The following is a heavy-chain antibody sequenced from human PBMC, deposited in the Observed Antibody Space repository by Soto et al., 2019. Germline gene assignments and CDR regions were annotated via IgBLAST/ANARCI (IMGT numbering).Heavy chain of an antibody. D-gene: IGHD2-21*02. J-gene: IGHJ4*02. CDR3: ARDPPPKYCGGDCSPVGY. Sequence: QVQLQESGPGLVKPSQTRSLTCTVSGGSISSGGYYWSWIRQHPGKGLEWIGYIYYSGSTYYNPSLKSRVTISVGTSKNQFSLKLSSVTAADTAVYYCARDPPPKYCGGDCSPVGYWGQGTLVTVSS. CDR1: GGSISSGGYY. V-gene: IGHV4-31*03. CDR2: IYYSGST.